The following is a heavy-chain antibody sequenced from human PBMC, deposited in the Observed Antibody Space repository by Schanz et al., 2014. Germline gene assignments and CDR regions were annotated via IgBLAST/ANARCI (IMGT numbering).Heavy chain of an antibody. D-gene: IGHD1-26*01. CDR3: ARDSVGASRYFTY. Sequence: EVQLVQSGGGLVQPGGSLRLSCAASGFTFSIYGMSWVRQAPGKGLEWVSSITTGGNTYYRDSVKGRFTISRDNSKNTLYLQMNTLTAEDTAVYYCARDSVGASRYFTYWGQGTLVTVSS. J-gene: IGHJ4*02. CDR2: ITTGGNT. V-gene: IGHV3-23*04. CDR1: GFTFSIYG.